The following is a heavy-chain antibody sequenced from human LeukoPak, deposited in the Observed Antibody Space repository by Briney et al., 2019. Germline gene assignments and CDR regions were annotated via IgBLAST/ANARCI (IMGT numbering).Heavy chain of an antibody. D-gene: IGHD3-10*01. V-gene: IGHV1-2*02. Sequence: GASVKVSCKASGYTFTGYYMHWVRQAPGQGLEWMGWINPNSGGTNYAQKFQGRVTMTRDTSISTAYMELSRLRSDDTAVYYCARVRITMVRGVITGNPLDYWGQGTLVTVSS. J-gene: IGHJ4*02. CDR2: INPNSGGT. CDR1: GYTFTGYY. CDR3: ARVRITMVRGVITGNPLDY.